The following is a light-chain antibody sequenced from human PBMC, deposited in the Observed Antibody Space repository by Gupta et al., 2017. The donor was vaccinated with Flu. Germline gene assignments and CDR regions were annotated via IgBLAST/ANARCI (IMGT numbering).Light chain of an antibody. CDR2: AAS. CDR3: QRCYTAPLT. V-gene: IGKV1-39*01. CDR1: QSISNC. J-gene: IGKJ5*01. Sequence: PSSLSASVGDRVTSTCRTRQSISNCLNWYQQKPGKAPKLLIYAASNLQSGVPSRFSGSASGTDFTLTISMLQPEDFAAYYCQRCYTAPLTFGQGTRVEIK.